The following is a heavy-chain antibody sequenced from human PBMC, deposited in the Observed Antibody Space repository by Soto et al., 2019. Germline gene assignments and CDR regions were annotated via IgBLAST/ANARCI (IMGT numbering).Heavy chain of an antibody. Sequence: EVQLLESGGGLLQPGGSLRLSCAASGFTFNTYAMTWVRQAPGEGLEGVSSIDASGTITFHADSVKGRFTISRDNSKNTLFLQMNSLRAEDTAIYYCAKITDNAGSDYWGQGSLVTVSS. D-gene: IGHD3-10*01. J-gene: IGHJ4*02. CDR2: IDASGTIT. CDR1: GFTFNTYA. V-gene: IGHV3-23*01. CDR3: AKITDNAGSDY.